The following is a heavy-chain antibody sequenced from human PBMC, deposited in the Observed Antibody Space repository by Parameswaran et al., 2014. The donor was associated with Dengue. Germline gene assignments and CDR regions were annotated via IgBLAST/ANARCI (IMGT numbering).Heavy chain of an antibody. Sequence: VRQAPGKGLEWIGTIYYSGSTYYNPSLKSRVTISVDTSKNQFSLKLSSVTAADTAVYYCASAYYDFWSGYAHFDYWGQGTLVTVSS. CDR3: ASAYYDFWSGYAHFDY. J-gene: IGHJ4*02. CDR2: IYYSGST. D-gene: IGHD3-3*01. V-gene: IGHV4-39*01.